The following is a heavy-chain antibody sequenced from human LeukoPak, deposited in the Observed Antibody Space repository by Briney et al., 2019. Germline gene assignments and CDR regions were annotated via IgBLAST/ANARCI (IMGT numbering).Heavy chain of an antibody. CDR2: IYYSGST. V-gene: IGHV4-4*07. CDR3: ARETYYYDSSDYYYNNWFDP. Sequence: SETLSLTCTVSGGSISSYYWSWIRQPAGKGLEGIGSIYYSGSTYYNPSLKSRVTISVDTSKNQFSLKLSSVTAADTAVYYCARETYYYDSSDYYYNNWFDPWGQGTLVTVSS. CDR1: GGSISSYY. J-gene: IGHJ5*02. D-gene: IGHD3-22*01.